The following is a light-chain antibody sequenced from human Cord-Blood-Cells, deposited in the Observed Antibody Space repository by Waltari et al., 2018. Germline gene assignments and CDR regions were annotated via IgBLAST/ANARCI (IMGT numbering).Light chain of an antibody. V-gene: IGKV4-1*01. CDR1: QSVLYSSNNKTY. CDR2: WAS. Sequence: DIVMTQSPDSLAVSLGERATINCKSSQSVLYSSNNKTYLPWYQHKPGLPPKLLIYWASTRESGVPDRFSGSGSGTDFTLTISSLQAEDVAVYYCQQYYSTPYTFGQGTKLEIK. CDR3: QQYYSTPYT. J-gene: IGKJ2*01.